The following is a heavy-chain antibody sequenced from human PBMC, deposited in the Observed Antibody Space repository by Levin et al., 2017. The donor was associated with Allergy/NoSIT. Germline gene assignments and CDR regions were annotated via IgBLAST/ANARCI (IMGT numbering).Heavy chain of an antibody. V-gene: IGHV4-59*01. CDR1: GGSIGNYY. CDR2: VHFGGDT. CDR3: AREVHYYSYYMDV. Sequence: SETLSLTCSVSGGSIGNYYWSWVRQSPGKKLEWIAYVHFGGDTGYSPSLKGRATISLDTSKNQISLTLSSLTAADTAVYYCAREVHYYSYYMDVWGKGTTVVVSS. J-gene: IGHJ6*03.